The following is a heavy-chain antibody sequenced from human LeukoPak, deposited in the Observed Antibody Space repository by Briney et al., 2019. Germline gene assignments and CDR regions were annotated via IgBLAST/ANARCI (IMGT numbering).Heavy chain of an antibody. J-gene: IGHJ4*02. V-gene: IGHV1-69*06. CDR2: IIPIFGTA. Sequence: SVKVSCKASGYTFTSYGISWVRQAPGQGLEWMGGIIPIFGTANYAQKFQGRVTITADKSTSTAYMELSSLRSEDTAVYYCARDLKKGYSSGRYSWGTGSSNDYWGQGTLVTVSS. CDR1: GYTFTSYG. D-gene: IGHD6-19*01. CDR3: ARDLKKGYSSGRYSWGTGSSNDY.